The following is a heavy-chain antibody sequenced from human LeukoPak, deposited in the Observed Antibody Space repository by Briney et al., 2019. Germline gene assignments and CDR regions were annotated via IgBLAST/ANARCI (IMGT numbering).Heavy chain of an antibody. V-gene: IGHV3-15*01. CDR3: STTLKAAAGMDV. D-gene: IGHD6-13*01. Sequence: GGSLRPSCAASGFIFRNAWMTWVRQAPGKGLEWVGHIRSKTYGGTRTTDYATPVKGRFTISRDDSEDTVYLQMSSLKTEDTAVYYCSTTLKAAAGMDVWGKGTTVTVSS. CDR1: GFIFRNAW. CDR2: IRSKTYGGTRTT. J-gene: IGHJ6*04.